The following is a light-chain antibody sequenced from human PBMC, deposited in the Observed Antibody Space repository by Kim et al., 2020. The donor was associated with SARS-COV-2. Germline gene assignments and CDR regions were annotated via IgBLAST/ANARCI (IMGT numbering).Light chain of an antibody. V-gene: IGLV4-69*01. J-gene: IGLJ3*02. CDR1: SGHSSYA. CDR3: QTWGTGIWV. Sequence: LVLTQSPSASASLGASVKLTCTLSSGHSSYAIAWHQQQPEKGPRYLMKLNSDGSHSKGDGIHDRFSGSSSGAERYLTISSLQSEDEADYYCQTWGTGIWVFGGGTQLTVL. CDR2: LNSDGSH.